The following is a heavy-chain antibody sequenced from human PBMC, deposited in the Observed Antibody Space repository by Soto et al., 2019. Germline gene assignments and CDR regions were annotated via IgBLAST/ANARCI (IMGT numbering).Heavy chain of an antibody. CDR3: AKAKNDYNWDNRPPFDY. V-gene: IGHV3-23*01. CDR1: GFTLRNYA. D-gene: IGHD1-20*01. CDR2: ISANDVGT. J-gene: IGHJ4*02. Sequence: GGSLRLSCEASGFTLRNYAMTWVRQAPGKGLEWVSLISANDVGTYYAESVKTRFTISTDQSRNTVYLQMDSLRADDTAIYYCAKAKNDYNWDNRPPFDYWGQGTLVTVAS.